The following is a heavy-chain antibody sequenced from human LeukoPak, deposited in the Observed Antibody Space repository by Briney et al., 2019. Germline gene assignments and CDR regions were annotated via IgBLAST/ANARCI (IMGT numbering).Heavy chain of an antibody. Sequence: PGGSLRLSCAASGFTFSSYAMSWVRQAAGKGLEWVSAISGSGGSTYYADSVKGRFTISRDNSKNTLYLQMNSLRAEDTAVYYCAKDLTITFGGVIVEGAFDIWGQGTMVTVSS. CDR2: ISGSGGST. CDR1: GFTFSSYA. V-gene: IGHV3-23*01. CDR3: AKDLTITFGGVIVEGAFDI. J-gene: IGHJ3*02. D-gene: IGHD3-16*02.